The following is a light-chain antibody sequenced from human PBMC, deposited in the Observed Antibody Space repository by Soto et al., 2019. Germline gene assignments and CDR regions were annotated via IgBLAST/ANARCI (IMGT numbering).Light chain of an antibody. Sequence: DIQVTQSPASVSASVGDRVTITCWASQDIAGYLAWYQHKPGRAPELLIHAASSLQSGVPSRFSGSGSGTDFTLTINSLQPEDFATYYGQQAYSFPITFGQGTRLEI. CDR1: QDIAGY. CDR2: AAS. CDR3: QQAYSFPIT. J-gene: IGKJ5*01. V-gene: IGKV1D-12*01.